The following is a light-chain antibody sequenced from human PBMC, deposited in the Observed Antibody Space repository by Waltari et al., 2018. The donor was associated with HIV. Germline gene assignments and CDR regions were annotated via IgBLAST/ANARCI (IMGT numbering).Light chain of an antibody. Sequence: DIQMTQSPSALSASVGDRVTITCRASQSVSNWLAWYQQKPGKAPKLLIYQASTLESGVPSRFGGSGSGTEFTLTINSLQPDDFATYYCQQYNTYSRTFGQGTKVEVK. V-gene: IGKV1-5*03. CDR2: QAS. CDR1: QSVSNW. J-gene: IGKJ1*01. CDR3: QQYNTYSRT.